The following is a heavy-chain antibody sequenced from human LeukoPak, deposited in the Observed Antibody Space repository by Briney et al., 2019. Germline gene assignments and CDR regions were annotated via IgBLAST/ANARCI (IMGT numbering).Heavy chain of an antibody. Sequence: TGGSLRLSCAASGFTFSSYGMHWVRQAPGKGLEWVAFIRYDGSNKYYADSVKGRFTISRDNSKNTLYLQMNSLRAEDTAVYYCAKFVGLLTNFDYWGQGTLVTVSS. CDR2: IRYDGSNK. J-gene: IGHJ4*02. D-gene: IGHD2-15*01. CDR1: GFTFSSYG. CDR3: AKFVGLLTNFDY. V-gene: IGHV3-30*02.